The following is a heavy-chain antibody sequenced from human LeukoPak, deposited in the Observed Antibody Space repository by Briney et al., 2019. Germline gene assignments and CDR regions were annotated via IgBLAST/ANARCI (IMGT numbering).Heavy chain of an antibody. V-gene: IGHV3-23*01. D-gene: IGHD2-21*02. J-gene: IGHJ4*02. CDR3: AKDQVAYCGGDCSYFDY. CDR2: ISGSGGST. CDR1: GFTFSSYA. Sequence: GGSLRLSCAASGFTFSSYAMSWVRQAPGKGLEWVSAISGSGGSTYYADPVKGRFTISRDNSKNTLYLQMNSLRAEDTAVYYCAKDQVAYCGGDCSYFDYWGQGTLVTVSS.